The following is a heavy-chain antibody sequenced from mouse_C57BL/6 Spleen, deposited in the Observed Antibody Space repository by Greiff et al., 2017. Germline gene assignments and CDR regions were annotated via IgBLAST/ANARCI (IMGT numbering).Heavy chain of an antibody. CDR2: IRSKSSNYAT. Sequence: EVKVVESGGGLVQPKGSLKLSCAASGFTFNTYAMHWVSQAPGKGLEWVARIRSKSSNYATYYADSVKDRFTIARDDSQSMLYLQMNNLKTEDTAMDYCVRYRSVYGYDEGYDMDDWGQGTSVTVSS. CDR1: GFTFNTYA. J-gene: IGHJ4*01. D-gene: IGHD2-2*01. V-gene: IGHV10-3*01. CDR3: VRYRSVYGYDEGYDMDD.